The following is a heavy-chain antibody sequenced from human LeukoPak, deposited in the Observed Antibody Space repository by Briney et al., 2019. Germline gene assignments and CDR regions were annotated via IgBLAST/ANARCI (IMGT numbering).Heavy chain of an antibody. CDR1: GGTFISYA. CDR3: ARERKWDYYDSSGYYRGVYFDY. Sequence: GSSVKVSCKGSGGTFISYAISWVRQAPGQGLEWMGRIIPIFGIANYAQKFQGRVTITADKSTSTPYMDLSSLRSEDTAVYYCARERKWDYYDSSGYYRGVYFDYWGQGTLVTVSS. D-gene: IGHD3-22*01. CDR2: IIPIFGIA. V-gene: IGHV1-69*04. J-gene: IGHJ4*02.